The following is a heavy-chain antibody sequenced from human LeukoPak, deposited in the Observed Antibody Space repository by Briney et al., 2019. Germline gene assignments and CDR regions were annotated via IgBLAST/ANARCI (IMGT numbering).Heavy chain of an antibody. V-gene: IGHV4-59*01. CDR3: ALYGSGSYYNSFDH. CDR2: IYYSGST. D-gene: IGHD3-10*01. CDR1: GGSISSYY. J-gene: IGHJ4*02. Sequence: SETLSLTCTVSGGSISSYYWSWIRQPPGKGLEWIGYIYYSGSTNYNPSLKSRVTISVDTSKNQFSLKLSSVTAADSALYYCALYGSGSYYNSFDHWGQGTLVTVSS.